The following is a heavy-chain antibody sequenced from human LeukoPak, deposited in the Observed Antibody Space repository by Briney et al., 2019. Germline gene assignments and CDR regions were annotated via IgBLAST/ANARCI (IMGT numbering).Heavy chain of an antibody. D-gene: IGHD4-17*01. V-gene: IGHV3-23*01. J-gene: IGHJ4*02. Sequence: GGSLRLSCAASGFTFSSYAMSWVRQAPGKGLEWVSAISGSGGSTYYADSVRGRFTISRDNSKNTLYLQMNSLRAEDTAVYYCAKDLTTVTTMDYFDYWGQGTLVTVSS. CDR1: GFTFSSYA. CDR3: AKDLTTVTTMDYFDY. CDR2: ISGSGGST.